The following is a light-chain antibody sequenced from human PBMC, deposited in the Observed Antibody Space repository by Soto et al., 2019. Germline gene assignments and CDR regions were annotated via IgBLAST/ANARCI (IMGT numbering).Light chain of an antibody. CDR1: SSDVGGYNF. CDR3: SSYTSSGTQV. J-gene: IGLJ1*01. Sequence: HSALTQPASVSGSPGQSITISCTGTSSDVGGYNFVSWYQQHPGKAPKLMIYEVNNRPSGVSNRFSGSKSGNTASLTISGLQAEDEADYYCSSYTSSGTQVFGTGTKVTVL. CDR2: EVN. V-gene: IGLV2-14*01.